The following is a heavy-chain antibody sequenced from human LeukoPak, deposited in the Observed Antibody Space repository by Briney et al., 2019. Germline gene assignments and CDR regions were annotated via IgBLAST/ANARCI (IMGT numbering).Heavy chain of an antibody. J-gene: IGHJ6*02. V-gene: IGHV1-18*01. CDR3: ARAKAVAGPRAYYYYGMDV. CDR2: ISAYNGNT. CDR1: GYTFTSYG. Sequence: ASVKVSCKASGYTFTSYGISWVRQAPGQGLEWMGWISAYNGNTNYAQKLQGRVTMTTDTSTSTAYMELRSLRSDDTAVYYCARAKAVAGPRAYYYYGMDVWGQGTTVTVSS. D-gene: IGHD6-19*01.